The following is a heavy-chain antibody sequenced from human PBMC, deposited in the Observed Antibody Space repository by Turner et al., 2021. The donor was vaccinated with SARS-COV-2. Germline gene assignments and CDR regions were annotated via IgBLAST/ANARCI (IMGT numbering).Heavy chain of an antibody. CDR3: ARLDDSGHWGAFDI. CDR1: GFTFSLSA. D-gene: IGHD3-22*01. Sequence: EVHLLESGGGLVQPGGSLRLSCAASGFTFSLSAMTWFRQTPGKGLQWVSSIDHTGEKVYYADSVKGRFTISRDNSKNTLFLQMSSLRADDSALYYCARLDDSGHWGAFDIWGQGTMVTVSS. V-gene: IGHV3-23*01. CDR2: IDHTGEKV. J-gene: IGHJ3*02.